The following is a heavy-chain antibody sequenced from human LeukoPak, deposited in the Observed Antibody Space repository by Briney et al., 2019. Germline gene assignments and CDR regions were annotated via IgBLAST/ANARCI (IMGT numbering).Heavy chain of an antibody. J-gene: IGHJ4*02. CDR1: GDTFINYS. V-gene: IGHV1-18*01. CDR3: ARDSSPYIAAAGNQVAQVDY. Sequence: GSSVKVSCKASGDTFINYSINWVRQAPGQGLEWMGWISAYNGNTNYAQKLQGRVTMTTDTSTSTAYMELRSLRSDDTAVYYCARDSSPYIAAAGNQVAQVDYWGQGTLVTVSS. D-gene: IGHD6-13*01. CDR2: ISAYNGNT.